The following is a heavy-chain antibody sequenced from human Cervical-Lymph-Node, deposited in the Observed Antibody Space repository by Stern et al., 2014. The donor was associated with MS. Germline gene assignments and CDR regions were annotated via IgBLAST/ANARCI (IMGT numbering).Heavy chain of an antibody. V-gene: IGHV1-18*04. CDR2: ISAYNGNT. Sequence: QLVESGAEVKKPGASVKVSCKASGYTFTSYGISWVRQAPGQGLEWMGGISAYNGNTNYAQKLQGRVTMTTDTSTSTAYMELRSLRSDDTAVYYCARTSDIVDPGYGMDVWGQGTTVTVSS. CDR1: GYTFTSYG. J-gene: IGHJ6*02. CDR3: ARTSDIVDPGYGMDV. D-gene: IGHD2-15*01.